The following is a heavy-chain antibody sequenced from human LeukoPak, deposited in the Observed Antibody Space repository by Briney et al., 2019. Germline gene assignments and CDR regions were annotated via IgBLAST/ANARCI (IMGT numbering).Heavy chain of an antibody. V-gene: IGHV4-61*08. CDR2: ISYIGTT. Sequence: PSETLSLTCTVSGGYIITSGHYWTWIRQPPGRGLEWIGYISYIGTTNYNPSLKSRVTISIDTSKNQFSLKLSSVTTADTAVYYCARDLVTVTKGFDIWGLGTMVSVSS. J-gene: IGHJ3*02. CDR1: GGYIITSGHY. CDR3: ARDLVTVTKGFDI. D-gene: IGHD4-17*01.